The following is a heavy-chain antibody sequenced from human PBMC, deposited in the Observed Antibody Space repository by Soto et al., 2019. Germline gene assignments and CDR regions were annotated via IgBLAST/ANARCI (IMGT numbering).Heavy chain of an antibody. CDR3: ARGSSGYISSWYYFDY. Sequence: GWSLRLSCASSVFTFTDYALSWVRQAPGKGLEWVATISGIGGSTYLADSVKGRLSISRDNSKNTVSLLMNSLRAEDTAVYFCARGSSGYISSWYYFDYWGRGTLVTVSS. CDR2: ISGIGGST. J-gene: IGHJ4*02. D-gene: IGHD6-13*01. CDR1: VFTFTDYA. V-gene: IGHV3-23*01.